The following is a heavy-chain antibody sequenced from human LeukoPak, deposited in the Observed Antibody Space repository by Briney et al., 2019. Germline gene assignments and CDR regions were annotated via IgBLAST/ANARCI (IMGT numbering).Heavy chain of an antibody. CDR1: GLTFSSYW. D-gene: IGHD2-2*01. Sequence: LPGGSLRLSCAVSGLTFSSYWMTWVRQAPGKGLELVANIKQDGSEKYYVDSVKGRFTISRDSAKNSLYLQMSSVRAEDTAVYYCARVGCTSTSCLANWGQGTLVTVSS. J-gene: IGHJ4*02. CDR3: ARVGCTSTSCLAN. CDR2: IKQDGSEK. V-gene: IGHV3-7*01.